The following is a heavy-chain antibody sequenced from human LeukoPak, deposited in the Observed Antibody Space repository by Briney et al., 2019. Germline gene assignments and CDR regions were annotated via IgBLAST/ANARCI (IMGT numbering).Heavy chain of an antibody. V-gene: IGHV4-59*01. CDR3: ARVGEKGELRLLDY. CDR2: IYYSGST. CDR1: GGSLSSYY. D-gene: IGHD3-16*01. J-gene: IGHJ4*02. Sequence: PSETLSLTCTVSGGSLSSYYWSWLRQPPGKGLEWIGYIYYSGSTNYNPSLKSRVTISVDTSKNQFSLKLSSVTAADTAVYYCARVGEKGELRLLDYWGQGTLVTVSS.